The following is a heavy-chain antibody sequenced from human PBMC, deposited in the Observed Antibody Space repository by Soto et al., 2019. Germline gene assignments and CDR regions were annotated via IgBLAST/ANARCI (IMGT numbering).Heavy chain of an antibody. CDR3: AAPVGIAAAGNNYYYYGMDV. CDR1: GFTFTSSA. D-gene: IGHD6-13*01. Sequence: SVKVSCKASGFTFTSSAVQWVRQARGQRLEWIGWIVVGSGNSNYAQKFQERVTITRDMSTSTAYMELSSLRSEDTAVYYCAAPVGIAAAGNNYYYYGMDVWGQGTTVTVSS. V-gene: IGHV1-58*01. CDR2: IVVGSGNS. J-gene: IGHJ6*02.